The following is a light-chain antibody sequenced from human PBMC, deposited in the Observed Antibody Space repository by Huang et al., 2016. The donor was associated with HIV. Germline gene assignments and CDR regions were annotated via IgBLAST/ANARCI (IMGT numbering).Light chain of an antibody. Sequence: IQLTQSPSSLSASVGDGVTITCRASQDIGRDIAWYQKKPGGAPKLLIYAASTLQSGVPFGFSGGGSGTDFSLTISGLQAEDFATYHCQQLHTYPLTFGGGTTVDI. CDR2: AAS. CDR3: QQLHTYPLT. CDR1: QDIGRD. J-gene: IGKJ4*01. V-gene: IGKV1-9*01.